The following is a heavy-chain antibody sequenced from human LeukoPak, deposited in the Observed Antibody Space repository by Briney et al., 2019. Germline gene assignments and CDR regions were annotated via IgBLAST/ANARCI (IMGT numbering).Heavy chain of an antibody. CDR2: MSSSGGYI. V-gene: IGHV3-21*01. Sequence: GGSLRLSCEGSGFIFSDFGMNWVRQAPGKGLEFVSSMSSSGGYIYYADSVKGRFTMSRDNSKNTLYLQMNSLRAEDTAVCYCARDDVYYYDSSGPAWGQGTLVTVSS. J-gene: IGHJ4*02. D-gene: IGHD3-22*01. CDR1: GFIFSDFG. CDR3: ARDDVYYYDSSGPA.